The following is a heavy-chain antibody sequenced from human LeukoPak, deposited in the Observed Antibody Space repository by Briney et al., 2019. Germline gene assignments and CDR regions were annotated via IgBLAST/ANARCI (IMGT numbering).Heavy chain of an antibody. D-gene: IGHD3-9*01. J-gene: IGHJ4*02. CDR1: GFTFSSYG. CDR2: ISYDGSNK. Sequence: PGRSLRLSCAASGFTFSSYGMHWVRQAPGKGLEWVAVISYDGSNKYYADSVKGRFTIPRDNSKNTLYLQMNSLRAEDTAVYYCAKDHRDFDWSHWGQGTLVTVSS. V-gene: IGHV3-30*18. CDR3: AKDHRDFDWSH.